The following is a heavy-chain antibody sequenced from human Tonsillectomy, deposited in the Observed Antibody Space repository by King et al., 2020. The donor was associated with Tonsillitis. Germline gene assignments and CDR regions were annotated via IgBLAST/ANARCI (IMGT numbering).Heavy chain of an antibody. D-gene: IGHD2-2*01. Sequence: DVQLVESGGGLVKPGGSLRLSCAASGFTFSNAWMSWVRQAPGKGLEWVGRIKSKTDGGTTDYTAPVKGRFTISRGDSKNTLYLQMSSLKNEDTAVYYCTTDPQYARYYYYGMDVWGQGTTVTVSS. CDR1: GFTFSNAW. J-gene: IGHJ6*02. V-gene: IGHV3-15*01. CDR3: TTDPQYARYYYYGMDV. CDR2: IKSKTDGGTT.